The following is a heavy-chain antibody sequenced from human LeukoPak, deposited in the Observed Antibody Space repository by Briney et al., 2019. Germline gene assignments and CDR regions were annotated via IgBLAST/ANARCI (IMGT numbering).Heavy chain of an antibody. Sequence: SETLSLTCAVYGGSFSGYYWSWIRQPPGKGLEWIGEINHSGSTNYNPSLKSRVTISVDTSKNQFFLELSSVTAADTAVYFCARYYCIGNYCYSTSWFDTWGQGTLVTVSS. CDR3: ARYYCIGNYCYSTSWFDT. J-gene: IGHJ5*02. D-gene: IGHD2-21*01. CDR2: INHSGST. V-gene: IGHV4-34*01. CDR1: GGSFSGYY.